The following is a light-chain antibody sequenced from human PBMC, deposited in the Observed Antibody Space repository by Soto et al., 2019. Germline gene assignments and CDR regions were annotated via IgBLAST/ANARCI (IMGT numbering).Light chain of an antibody. J-gene: IGLJ2*01. CDR3: SSYTSSSTSVV. CDR1: SSDVGGYNY. CDR2: DVS. Sequence: QSALTQPASVSGSPGQSITISCTGTSSDVGGYNYVSWYQQYPGNAPKLMIYDVSKRPSGVSNRFSGSKSGNTASLTISVLQAEDEADYYCSSYTSSSTSVVFGGGTKVTVL. V-gene: IGLV2-14*01.